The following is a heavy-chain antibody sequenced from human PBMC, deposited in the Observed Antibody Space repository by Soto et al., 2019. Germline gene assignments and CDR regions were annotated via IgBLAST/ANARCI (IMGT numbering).Heavy chain of an antibody. D-gene: IGHD4-17*01. V-gene: IGHV5-51*01. CDR3: ARGGSTVPQLRLNAFDI. CDR2: IYPGDSDT. CDR1: GYSFTSYW. Sequence: GESLKISCKGSGYSFTSYWIGWVRQMPGKGLEWMGVIYPGDSDTRYSPSFQGQVTISADKSISTAYLQWSSLKASDTAMYYCARGGSTVPQLRLNAFDIWGQGTMVTVSS. J-gene: IGHJ3*02.